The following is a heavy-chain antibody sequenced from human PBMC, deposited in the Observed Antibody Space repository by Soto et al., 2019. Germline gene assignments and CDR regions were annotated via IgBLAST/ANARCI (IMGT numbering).Heavy chain of an antibody. Sequence: SETLSLTCSVSGDSISNNTCWSWVRQPPGKGLEWIGRVYYSGTTYYNPSLRSRVTISGDTSKNQFSLKLSSVTAADTAVFYCARLIHCKTTSCSFDYWGQGTLVTVSS. CDR3: ARLIHCKTTSCSFDY. CDR1: GDSISNNTC. D-gene: IGHD2-2*01. V-gene: IGHV4-39*01. J-gene: IGHJ4*02. CDR2: VYYSGTT.